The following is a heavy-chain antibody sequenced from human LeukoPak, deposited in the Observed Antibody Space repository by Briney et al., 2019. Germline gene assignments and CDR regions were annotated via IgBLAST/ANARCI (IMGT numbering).Heavy chain of an antibody. J-gene: IGHJ4*02. Sequence: GGSLRLSCAASGFTFDDYAMHWVRQAPGKGLEWVANIKQDGSEKYYVDSVKGRFTISRDNAKNSLYLQMNSLRAEDTAVYYCARTTYYDYVWGSLSYWGQGTLVTVSS. CDR2: IKQDGSEK. D-gene: IGHD3-16*01. CDR1: GFTFDDYA. V-gene: IGHV3-7*01. CDR3: ARTTYYDYVWGSLSY.